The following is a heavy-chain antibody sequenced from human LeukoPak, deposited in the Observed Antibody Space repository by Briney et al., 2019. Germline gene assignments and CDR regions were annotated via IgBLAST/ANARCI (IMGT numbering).Heavy chain of an antibody. CDR3: ARASTAYYYYYMDV. CDR2: IHHTGST. J-gene: IGHJ6*03. CDR1: GDSMSSIDW. V-gene: IGHV4-4*02. Sequence: SGTLSLTCAVSGDSMSSIDWWSWVRQPPGKGLEWIGEIHHTGSTNYNPSLKSRVTISADTSKNQFSLKLSSVTAADTAVYYCARASTAYYYYYMDVWGKGTTVTVSS. D-gene: IGHD1-26*01.